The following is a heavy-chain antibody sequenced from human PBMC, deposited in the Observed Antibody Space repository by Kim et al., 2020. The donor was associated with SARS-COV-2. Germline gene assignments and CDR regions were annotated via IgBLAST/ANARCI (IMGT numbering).Heavy chain of an antibody. J-gene: IGHJ4*02. CDR3: ARLLPYGDYGYIDY. Sequence: TPSIKSRVTTYEDTSKNLFSLRLSSVTAADTAVYYCARLLPYGDYGYIDYWGQGTLVTVSS. D-gene: IGHD4-17*01. V-gene: IGHV4-39*01.